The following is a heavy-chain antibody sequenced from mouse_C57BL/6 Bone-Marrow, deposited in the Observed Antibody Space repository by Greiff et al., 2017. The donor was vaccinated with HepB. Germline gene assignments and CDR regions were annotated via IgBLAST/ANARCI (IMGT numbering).Heavy chain of an antibody. J-gene: IGHJ1*03. CDR1: GYTFTDYN. V-gene: IGHV1-22*01. D-gene: IGHD1-1*01. CDR3: ARWGDYFWYFDV. Sequence: EVQLQESGPELVKPGASVKMSCKASGYTFTDYNMHWVKQSHGKSLEWIGYINPNNGGTSYNQKFKGKATLTVNKSSSTAYMELRSLTSEDSAVYYCARWGDYFWYFDVWGTGTTVTVSS. CDR2: INPNNGGT.